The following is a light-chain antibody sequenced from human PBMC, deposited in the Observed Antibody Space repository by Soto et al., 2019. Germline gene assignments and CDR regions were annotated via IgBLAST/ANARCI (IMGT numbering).Light chain of an antibody. CDR3: QQLNSYPHT. V-gene: IGKV1-9*01. CDR1: QGISSY. J-gene: IGKJ4*01. Sequence: QLTQSPSSLSASVGDRVTITCRASQGISSYLAWYQQKPGKAPKLLIYAASTLQSGVPSRFSGSGSGTDFTLTISSLQPEDFATYYCQQLNSYPHTFGGGTKV. CDR2: AAS.